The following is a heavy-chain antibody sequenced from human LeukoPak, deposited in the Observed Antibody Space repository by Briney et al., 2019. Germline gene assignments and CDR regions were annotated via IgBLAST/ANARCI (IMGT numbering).Heavy chain of an antibody. J-gene: IGHJ6*02. D-gene: IGHD2-2*01. CDR3: ARGPYCSSTSRFGMDV. CDR2: IYYSGST. Sequence: SQTLSLTCTVSGGSISSGGSYWSWIRQHPGKGLEWIGYIYYSGSTYYNPSLKSRVTISVDTSKNQFSLKLSSVTAADTAVYYCARGPYCSSTSRFGMDVWGQGTTVTVSS. CDR1: GGSISSGGSY. V-gene: IGHV4-31*03.